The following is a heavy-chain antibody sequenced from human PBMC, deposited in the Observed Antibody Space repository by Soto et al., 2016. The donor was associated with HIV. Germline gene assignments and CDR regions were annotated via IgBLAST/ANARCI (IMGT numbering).Heavy chain of an antibody. CDR3: VRDCAGDCNPPGHFYFDL. D-gene: IGHD2-21*02. Sequence: QVQLVQSGSEVKKPGASVKVSCKASGYTFNSYGISWVRQAPGQGLEWMGWISGYNGNTNYAQKFQGRVTMTTDTSTSTAYMELRSLRSDDTAIYYCVRDCAGDCNPPGHFYFDLWGRGTLVTVSS. CDR2: ISGYNGNT. V-gene: IGHV1-18*01. J-gene: IGHJ2*01. CDR1: GYTFNSYG.